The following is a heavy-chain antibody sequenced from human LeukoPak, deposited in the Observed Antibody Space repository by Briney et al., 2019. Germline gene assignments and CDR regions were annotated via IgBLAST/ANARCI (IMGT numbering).Heavy chain of an antibody. CDR3: ARARITMVRGPIFY. D-gene: IGHD3-10*01. V-gene: IGHV4-34*01. Sequence: PSETLSLTCAVYGESSSGYYWSWIRQPPGKGLEWIGEINHSGSTNYNPSLKSRVTISVDTSKNQFPLKLSSVTAADTAVYYCARARITMVRGPIFYWGQGTLVTVSP. J-gene: IGHJ4*02. CDR2: INHSGST. CDR1: GESSSGYY.